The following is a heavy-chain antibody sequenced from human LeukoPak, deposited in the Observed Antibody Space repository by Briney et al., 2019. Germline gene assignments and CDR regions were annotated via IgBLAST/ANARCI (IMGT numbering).Heavy chain of an antibody. CDR2: ISSSSSYI. CDR1: GFTFSSYS. V-gene: IGHV3-21*01. Sequence: PGGSLRLSCAASGFTFSSYSMNWVCQAPGKGLEWVSSISSSSSYIYYADSVKGRFTISRDNAKNSLYLQMNSLRAEDTAVYYCARDGREAVAGMFDYWGQGTLVTVSS. CDR3: ARDGREAVAGMFDY. D-gene: IGHD6-19*01. J-gene: IGHJ4*02.